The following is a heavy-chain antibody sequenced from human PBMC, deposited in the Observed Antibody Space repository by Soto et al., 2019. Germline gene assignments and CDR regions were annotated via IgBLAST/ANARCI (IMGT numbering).Heavy chain of an antibody. J-gene: IGHJ4*02. V-gene: IGHV3-30-3*01. CDR3: ANGGTGEGYFDN. D-gene: IGHD7-27*01. Sequence: QVQLVESGGGVVQPGRSLRLSCAASGFTFSSYAMHWVRQAPGKGLEWVAVISYDGSNKYYADSVKGRFTISRDNSKNTLYLQMNSLRAEDTAIYYCANGGTGEGYFDNWGQGALVTVSS. CDR1: GFTFSSYA. CDR2: ISYDGSNK.